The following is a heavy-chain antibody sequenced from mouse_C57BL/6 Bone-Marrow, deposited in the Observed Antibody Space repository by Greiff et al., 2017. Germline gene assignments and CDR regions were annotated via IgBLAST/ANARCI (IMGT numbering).Heavy chain of an antibody. D-gene: IGHD2-3*01. Sequence: VQLQQSGAELVRPGASVKLSCTAFGFNIQDDYMHWVKQRPEQGLEWIGWIDPENGDTEYASKFQGKATITADTSSTTSYLQLSSLSSEDTAVYYCTTEGGLLPWYFDVWGTGTTVTVSS. V-gene: IGHV14-4*01. J-gene: IGHJ1*03. CDR3: TTEGGLLPWYFDV. CDR1: GFNIQDDY. CDR2: IDPENGDT.